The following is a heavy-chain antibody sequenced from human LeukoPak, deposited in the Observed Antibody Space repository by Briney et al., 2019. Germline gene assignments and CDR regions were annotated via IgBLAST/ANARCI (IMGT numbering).Heavy chain of an antibody. CDR3: GSESRRAGTTSVWYYFDY. Sequence: SQTLSLTCTVSGGSISSGDYYWRWIRQPPGKGLEWIGIIYHTGSSHYNPSLRSRVTISVDTSKNQFSLNLRSVTAADTAVYFGGSESRRAGTTSVWYYFDYWGQGTLVTVSS. CDR2: IYHTGSS. CDR1: GGSISSGDYY. V-gene: IGHV4-30-4*01. J-gene: IGHJ4*02. D-gene: IGHD3-10*01.